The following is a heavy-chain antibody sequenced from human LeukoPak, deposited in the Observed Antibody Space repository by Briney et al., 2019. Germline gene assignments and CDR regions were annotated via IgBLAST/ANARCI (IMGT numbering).Heavy chain of an antibody. CDR3: VKSGSGSFRSAFDI. CDR2: VTGSGGSS. D-gene: IGHD3-10*01. J-gene: IGHJ3*02. CDR1: GFTFSSYA. Sequence: TGGSLRLSCAASGFTFSSYAMSWVRQAPGKGLEWVSGVTGSGGSSSSADSVKGRFTISRDNSKNTLDLQMNSLRAEDTAVYYCVKSGSGSFRSAFDIWGQGTMVTVSS. V-gene: IGHV3-23*01.